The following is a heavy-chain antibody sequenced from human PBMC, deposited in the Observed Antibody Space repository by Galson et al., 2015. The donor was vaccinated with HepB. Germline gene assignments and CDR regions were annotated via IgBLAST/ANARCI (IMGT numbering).Heavy chain of an antibody. CDR3: ARDSRSYDFWSGYSSRYFDY. J-gene: IGHJ4*02. V-gene: IGHV3-7*01. D-gene: IGHD3-3*01. CDR1: GFTFSSYW. CDR2: IKQDGSEK. Sequence: SLRLSCAASGFTFSSYWMSWVRQAPGKGLEWVANIKQDGSEKYYVDSVKGRFTISRDNAKNSLYLQMNSLRAEDTAVYYCARDSRSYDFWSGYSSRYFDYWGQGTLVTVSS.